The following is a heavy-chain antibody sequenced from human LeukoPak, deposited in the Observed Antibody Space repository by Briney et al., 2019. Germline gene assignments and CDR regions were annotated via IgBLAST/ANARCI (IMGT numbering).Heavy chain of an antibody. V-gene: IGHV4-39*01. CDR1: GGSISSTSYY. CDR2: IYYSGST. D-gene: IGHD5-24*01. J-gene: IGHJ4*02. CDR3: AREMATIQSSIFNN. Sequence: PSETLSLTCTVSGGSISSTSYYWGWIRQPPGKGLEWIGSIYYSGSTYYNPSLKSRVTISVDTSKNQFSLKLSSVTAADTAVYYCAREMATIQSSIFNNGAQETWVPVSS.